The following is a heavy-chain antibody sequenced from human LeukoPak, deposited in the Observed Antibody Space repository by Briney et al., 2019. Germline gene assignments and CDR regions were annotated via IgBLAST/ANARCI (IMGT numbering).Heavy chain of an antibody. CDR2: INHSGST. Sequence: ETLSLTCAVYGGSFSGYYWSWIRQPPGKGLEWIGEINHSGSTNYNPSLKSRVTISVDTSKNQFSLKLSSVTAADTAVYYCARVGYDILTGYDIGKWGQGTLVTVSS. D-gene: IGHD3-9*01. CDR1: GGSFSGYY. CDR3: ARVGYDILTGYDIGK. V-gene: IGHV4-34*01. J-gene: IGHJ4*02.